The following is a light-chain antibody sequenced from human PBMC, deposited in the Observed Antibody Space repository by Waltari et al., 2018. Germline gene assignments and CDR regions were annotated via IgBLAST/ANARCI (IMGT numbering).Light chain of an antibody. V-gene: IGLV8-61*01. CDR1: SGSVSSTSY. J-gene: IGLJ3*02. CDR2: QIN. Sequence: QTVVTQEPSLSVSPGGTVTLTCALSSGSVSSTSYASWYQQTPGQAPRTPVYQINTGSSGVPDRFSGSMRGNKAALTITGAQAEDESDYYCVLYMGSGIWVFGGGTKLTVL. CDR3: VLYMGSGIWV.